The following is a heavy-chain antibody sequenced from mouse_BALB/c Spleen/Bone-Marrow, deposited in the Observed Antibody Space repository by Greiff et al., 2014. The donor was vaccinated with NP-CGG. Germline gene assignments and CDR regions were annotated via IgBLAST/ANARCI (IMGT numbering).Heavy chain of an antibody. CDR1: GFNIKDTY. Sequence: DVHLVESGAELVKPGASVKLSCTASGFNIKDTYMHWVKQRPEQGLEWIGRIDPANGNTKYDPKFQGKTTITADTSSNTAYLQLSSLTSEDTAVYYCARFPYDYGGGDYWGQGTTLTVSS. CDR2: IDPANGNT. CDR3: ARFPYDYGGGDY. J-gene: IGHJ2*01. V-gene: IGHV14-3*02. D-gene: IGHD2-4*01.